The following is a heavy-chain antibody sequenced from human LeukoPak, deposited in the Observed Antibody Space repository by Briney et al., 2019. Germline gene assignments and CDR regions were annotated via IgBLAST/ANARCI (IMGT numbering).Heavy chain of an antibody. CDR2: IIPIFGTA. J-gene: IGHJ6*03. CDR3: ARAIRGSKIASRYYFYYMDV. V-gene: IGHV1-69*06. CDR1: GYTFTSYG. D-gene: IGHD3-10*01. Sequence: ASVKVSCKASGYTFTSYGISWVRQAPGQGLERMGGIIPIFGTANYAQKFQGRVTTTADKSTSTAYMELSSLRSEDTAVYYCARAIRGSKIASRYYFYYMDVWGKGTTVTVSS.